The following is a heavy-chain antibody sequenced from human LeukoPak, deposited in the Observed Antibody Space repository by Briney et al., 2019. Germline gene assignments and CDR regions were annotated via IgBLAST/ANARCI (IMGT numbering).Heavy chain of an antibody. Sequence: SETLSLTCTVSGGSIDIYYWSWIRQPAGKGLEWIGRIYTSGSTNYNPSLKSRVTISVDTSKNQFSLKLSSVTAADTAVYYCARAFDSSGWYPLFDYWGQGTLVTVSS. CDR1: GGSIDIYY. CDR2: IYTSGST. J-gene: IGHJ4*02. V-gene: IGHV4-4*07. CDR3: ARAFDSSGWYPLFDY. D-gene: IGHD6-19*01.